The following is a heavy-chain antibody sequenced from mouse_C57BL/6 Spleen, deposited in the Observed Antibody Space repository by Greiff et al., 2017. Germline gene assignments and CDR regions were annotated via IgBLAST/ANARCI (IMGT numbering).Heavy chain of an antibody. J-gene: IGHJ2*01. CDR1: GYTFTSYT. D-gene: IGHD2-2*01. CDR2: INPSSGYT. CDR3: ARSYGYGDYFDY. V-gene: IGHV1-4*01. Sequence: QVQLKESGAELARPGASVKMSCKASGYTFTSYTMHWVKQRPGQGLEWIGYINPSSGYTTYNQKFKDKATLTADKSSSTAYMQLSSLTSEDSAVYYCARSYGYGDYFDYWGQGTTLTVSS.